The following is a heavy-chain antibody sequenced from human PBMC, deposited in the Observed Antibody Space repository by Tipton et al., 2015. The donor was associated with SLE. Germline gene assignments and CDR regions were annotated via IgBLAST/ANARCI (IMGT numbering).Heavy chain of an antibody. CDR2: IRYNGNNG. V-gene: IGHV3-30*02. CDR3: AKARLNEGGFDY. Sequence: LSLTCAVSGGSFSGYAWSWVRQPPGKGLEYVASIRYNGNNGRYADSVKGRFNISRDNSRDTVYLQMNSLTTEDTAVYYCAKARLNEGGFDYWGQGTLVTVSP. CDR1: GGSFSGYA. J-gene: IGHJ4*02. D-gene: IGHD1-1*01.